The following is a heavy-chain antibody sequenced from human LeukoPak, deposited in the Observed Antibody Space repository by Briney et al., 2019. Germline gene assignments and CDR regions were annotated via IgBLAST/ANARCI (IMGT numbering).Heavy chain of an antibody. CDR2: INTGNGGT. V-gene: IGHV1-3*04. J-gene: IGHJ4*02. D-gene: IGHD3-10*01. CDR3: ARVLLSPYGPFDY. Sequence: ASVKVSCKASGYTFTNYPPHWVRQAPGQRLEWMGWINTGNGGTKYSQKFQGRVAITRDTSASTAYMDLSSLRSEDTAVYYCARVLLSPYGPFDYWGQGTLVTVSS. CDR1: GYTFTNYP.